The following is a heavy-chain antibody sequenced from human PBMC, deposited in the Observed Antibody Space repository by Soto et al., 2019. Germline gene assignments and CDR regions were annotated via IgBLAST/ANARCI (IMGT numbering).Heavy chain of an antibody. CDR2: ISAYNGNT. V-gene: IGHV1-18*01. CDR3: SRDYYDFWSGYHVPPPIDY. Sequence: QVQLVQSGADVKKPGASVKVSCKASGYTFTNYGISWVRQAPGQGLEWMGWISAYNGNTNYAQKLQGRLTMTTDTSTSKSNMELRSLRSDDTAVYYCSRDYYDFWSGYHVPPPIDYWSQGTLVTVSS. D-gene: IGHD3-3*01. J-gene: IGHJ4*02. CDR1: GYTFTNYG.